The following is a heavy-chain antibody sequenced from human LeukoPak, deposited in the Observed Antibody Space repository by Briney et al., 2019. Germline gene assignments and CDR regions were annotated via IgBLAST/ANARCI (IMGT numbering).Heavy chain of an antibody. V-gene: IGHV3-23*01. Sequence: PGGSLRLSCAASGLTFSSYAMSWVRQAPGKGLEWVSGITSGCTPHYADSVKGRFTISRDNSKNTFHLQMNSLRAEDTAVYYCAKDYSDSRVGDVFFEYWGQGTLVTVSS. CDR1: GLTFSSYA. D-gene: IGHD1-26*01. J-gene: IGHJ4*02. CDR2: ITSGCTP. CDR3: AKDYSDSRVGDVFFEY.